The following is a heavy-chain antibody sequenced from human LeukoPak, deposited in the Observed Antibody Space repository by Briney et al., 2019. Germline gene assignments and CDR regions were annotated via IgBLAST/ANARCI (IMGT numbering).Heavy chain of an antibody. CDR1: GFTFGDYA. Sequence: PGGSLRLSCTASGFTFGDYAMSWFRQAPGKGLEWVGFIRSKAYGGTTEYAASVKGRFTISRDDSKSIAYLQMNSLKTDDTAVYYCTRESSGWYYAWFDPWGQGTLVTVSS. V-gene: IGHV3-49*03. CDR3: TRESSGWYYAWFDP. CDR2: IRSKAYGGTT. D-gene: IGHD6-19*01. J-gene: IGHJ5*02.